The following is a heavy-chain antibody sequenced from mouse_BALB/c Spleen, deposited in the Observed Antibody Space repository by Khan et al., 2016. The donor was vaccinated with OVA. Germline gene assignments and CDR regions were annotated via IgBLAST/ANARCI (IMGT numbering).Heavy chain of an antibody. J-gene: IGHJ2*01. V-gene: IGHV1-5*01. CDR2: IYPGIGDT. Sequence: EVQLQQSGTVLARPGASVKMSCKASGYSFTSYWMHWVKQRPGQGLEWIGAIYPGIGDTRYNQNFKGKATLTVVSSASTAYMEINSLTNEDSAVYYCTRSYDSYYFDYWGQGTTLTVSS. CDR3: TRSYDSYYFDY. D-gene: IGHD2-4*01. CDR1: GYSFTSYW.